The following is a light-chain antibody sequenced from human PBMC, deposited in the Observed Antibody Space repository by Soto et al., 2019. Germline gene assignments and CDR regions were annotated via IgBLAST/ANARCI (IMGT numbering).Light chain of an antibody. J-gene: IGLJ2*01. V-gene: IGLV2-14*01. CDR1: SSDVGGYNY. Sequence: QSVLTQPASVSGSPGQSITISCTGTSSDVGGYNYVSWYQQHPGKAPKLMIYEVSNRPLGVSNRFSGSKSGNTASLTISGLQAEDEADYYCSSYTSSSTHVVFGGGTKLTVL. CDR2: EVS. CDR3: SSYTSSSTHVV.